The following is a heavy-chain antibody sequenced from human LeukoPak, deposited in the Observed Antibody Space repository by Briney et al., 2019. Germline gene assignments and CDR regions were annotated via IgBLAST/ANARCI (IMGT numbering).Heavy chain of an antibody. CDR3: ARTVVAGEVIGI. CDR2: IDWDDDK. D-gene: IGHD2-15*01. V-gene: IGHV2-70*11. Sequence: SGPTLVNPTQTLTLTCTFSGFSLSTSGMCVSWIRQPPGKALEWLARIDWDDDKYYRTSLKTRLTISKDTSKNQVVLTMTNMDPADTGTFYCARTVVAGEVIGIWGQGTMVTVSS. CDR1: GFSLSTSGMC. J-gene: IGHJ3*02.